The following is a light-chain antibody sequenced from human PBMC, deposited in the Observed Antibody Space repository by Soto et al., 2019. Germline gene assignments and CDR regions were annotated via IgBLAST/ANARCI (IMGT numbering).Light chain of an antibody. J-gene: IGKJ4*01. CDR1: QSLLFFNGLNY. V-gene: IGKV2-30*01. CDR3: MQGTHWPLT. Sequence: EVVLTQSPLSLPVTVGQPAAVSCRSSQSLLFFNGLNYLTWFHQRPGQPPRRLISEISNRDSGVPDRFLGSGSVADFTLEISRVEAEDVGRFYCMQGTHWPLTFGGGTRVEIK. CDR2: EIS.